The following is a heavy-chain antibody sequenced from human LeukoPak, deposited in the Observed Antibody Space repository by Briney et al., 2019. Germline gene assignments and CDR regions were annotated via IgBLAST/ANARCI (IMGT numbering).Heavy chain of an antibody. J-gene: IGHJ4*02. D-gene: IGHD1-1*01. V-gene: IGHV3-48*03. CDR3: VRKLTGTTFFDY. CDR1: GFTFSSYD. Sequence: GGSLRLSCAASGFTFSSYDLNWVRQAPGKGLEWVSYIVGNGITIYYADSVKGRFTIPRDNAKNSLYLQMNSLRAEDTAVYYCVRKLTGTTFFDYWGQGTLVTVSS. CDR2: IVGNGITI.